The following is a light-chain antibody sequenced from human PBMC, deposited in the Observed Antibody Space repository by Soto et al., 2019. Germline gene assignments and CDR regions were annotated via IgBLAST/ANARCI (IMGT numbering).Light chain of an antibody. J-gene: IGKJ3*01. CDR2: GAS. CDR3: QQYSSSPPEFT. CDR1: QSVSSSY. Sequence: EIVLTQSPGTLSLSPGERATLSCRASQSVSSSYLAWYQQRPGQAPRLLIFGASYRATDVPDRFSGSGSGTDFTLTISRLEPEDFAVYYCQQYSSSPPEFTFGPGTKVDSK. V-gene: IGKV3-20*01.